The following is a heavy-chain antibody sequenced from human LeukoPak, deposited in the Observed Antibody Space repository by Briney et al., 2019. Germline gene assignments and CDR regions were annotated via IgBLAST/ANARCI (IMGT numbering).Heavy chain of an antibody. D-gene: IGHD6-19*01. CDR1: GYTFTSYG. CDR2: MNPNSGNT. V-gene: IGHV1-8*02. Sequence: ASVKVSCKASGYTFTSYGISWVRQAPGQGLEWMGWMNPNSGNTGYAQKFQGRVTMTRNTSISTAYMELSSLRSEDTAVYYCAREGPGIAVAGTYYYYYYGMDVWGQGTTVTVSS. CDR3: AREGPGIAVAGTYYYYYYGMDV. J-gene: IGHJ6*02.